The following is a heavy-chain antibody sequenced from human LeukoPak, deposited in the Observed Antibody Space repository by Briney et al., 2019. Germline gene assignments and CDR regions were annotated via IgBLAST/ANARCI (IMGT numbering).Heavy chain of an antibody. V-gene: IGHV4-59*01. D-gene: IGHD3-3*01. CDR2: IYYSGST. J-gene: IGHJ5*02. CDR3: ARAPYYDFWSGYHNWFDP. Sequence: SETLSLTCTVSGGSISSYYWSWIRQPPGKGLEWIGYIYYSGSTNYNPSLKSRVTISVDTSKNQFSLKLSSVTAADTAVYYCARAPYYDFWSGYHNWFDPWGQGTLVTVSS. CDR1: GGSISSYY.